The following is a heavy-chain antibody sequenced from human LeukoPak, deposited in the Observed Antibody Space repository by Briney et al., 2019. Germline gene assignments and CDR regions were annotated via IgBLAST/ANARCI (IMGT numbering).Heavy chain of an antibody. V-gene: IGHV1-18*01. CDR3: ARTQYYYDSSGYRPLPNIFDY. CDR2: ISVNNGNT. CDR1: GYTFTSYG. D-gene: IGHD3-22*01. J-gene: IGHJ4*02. Sequence: ASVKVSCKASGYTFTSYGISWVRQAPGQGLEWMGWISVNNGNTNYAQNLQGRVTMTTDTSTSTAYMELRRLRSDDKAVYYCARTQYYYDSSGYRPLPNIFDYWGQGTLVTVSS.